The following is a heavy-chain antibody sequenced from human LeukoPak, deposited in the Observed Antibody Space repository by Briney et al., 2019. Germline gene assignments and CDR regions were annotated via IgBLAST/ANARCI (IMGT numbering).Heavy chain of an antibody. V-gene: IGHV3-30*03. CDR3: ARATVTGQYFDY. Sequence: GGSLRLSCAASGFTFSQTWMTWVRQAPGKGLEWVAVISYDGSNKYYADSVKGRFTISRDNSKNTLYLQMNSLRAEDTAVYYCARATVTGQYFDYWGQGTLVTVSS. CDR1: GFTFSQTW. D-gene: IGHD4-11*01. CDR2: ISYDGSNK. J-gene: IGHJ4*02.